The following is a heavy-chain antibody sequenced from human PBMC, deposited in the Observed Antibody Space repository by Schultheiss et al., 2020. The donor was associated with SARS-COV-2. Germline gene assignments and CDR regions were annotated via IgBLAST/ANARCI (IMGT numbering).Heavy chain of an antibody. CDR3: ARVSGSGTDDY. V-gene: IGHV1-69*13. D-gene: IGHD3-10*01. CDR1: GGTFTTYS. Sequence: SVKVSCKASGGTFTTYSINWVRQAPGQGLEWMGGIIPILGTANYAQKFQGRVTITADESSSTAYMELSSLISDDTAVYYCARVSGSGTDDYWGQGTLVTVSS. J-gene: IGHJ4*02. CDR2: IIPILGTA.